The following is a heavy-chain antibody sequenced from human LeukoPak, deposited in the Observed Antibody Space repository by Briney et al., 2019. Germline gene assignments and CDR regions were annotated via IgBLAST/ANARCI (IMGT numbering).Heavy chain of an antibody. CDR1: GYTFTGYY. Sequence: ASVKVFCKASGYTFTGYYMHWGRQAPGQGLEWMGWINPNSGGTNYAQKFQGRVTMPRDTYISTAYMELSRLRSDDTAVYYCARGGGTSCLLGYCSGGSRYWGQGTLVTVSS. D-gene: IGHD2-15*01. CDR2: INPNSGGT. J-gene: IGHJ4*02. CDR3: ARGGGTSCLLGYCSGGSRY. V-gene: IGHV1-2*02.